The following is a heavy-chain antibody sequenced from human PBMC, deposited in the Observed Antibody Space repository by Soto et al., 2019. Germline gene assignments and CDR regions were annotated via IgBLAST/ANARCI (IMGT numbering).Heavy chain of an antibody. J-gene: IGHJ4*02. V-gene: IGHV3-7*04. D-gene: IGHD1-26*01. CDR2: INQDGSEK. Sequence: EVQLVESGGDLVQPGGSLRLSCTASGFTFSTYWMTWIRHTPGKGLEWVAQINQDGSEKYYVDSVEGRFTISRDNAKNTLCLQMNSLRGADTAVYYCVRDDGARSADYWGQGALVTVSS. CDR3: VRDDGARSADY. CDR1: GFTFSTYW.